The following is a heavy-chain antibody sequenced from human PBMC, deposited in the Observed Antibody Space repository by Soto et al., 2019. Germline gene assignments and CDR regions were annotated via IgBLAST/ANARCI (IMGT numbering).Heavy chain of an antibody. Sequence: PGGSLRLSCAASGFTVSSNYMSWVRQAPGKGLEWVSVIYSGGSTYYADSVKGRFTISRDNSKNTLYLQMNSLRAEDTAVYYCARVQNGYSSSSFDYWGQGTLVTGLL. D-gene: IGHD6-6*01. CDR1: GFTVSSNY. J-gene: IGHJ4*02. V-gene: IGHV3-53*01. CDR2: IYSGGST. CDR3: ARVQNGYSSSSFDY.